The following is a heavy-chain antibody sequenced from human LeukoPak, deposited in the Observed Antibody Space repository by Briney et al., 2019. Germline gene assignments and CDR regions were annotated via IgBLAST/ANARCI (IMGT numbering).Heavy chain of an antibody. V-gene: IGHV4-59*03. D-gene: IGHD3-10*01. CDR3: ATTMVRRRNYYFDY. Sequence: SETLSLTCSASGGSISSYYWRWIRQAPGKGLEWIGYVFVSGSTDYNPSLKSRATVSVDTSKNEFSLRLNSVTAADTAVYYCATTMVRRRNYYFDYWGQGTLVTVSS. J-gene: IGHJ4*02. CDR2: VFVSGST. CDR1: GGSISSYY.